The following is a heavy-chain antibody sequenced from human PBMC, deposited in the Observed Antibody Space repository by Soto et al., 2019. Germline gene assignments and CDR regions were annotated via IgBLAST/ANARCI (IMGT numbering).Heavy chain of an antibody. D-gene: IGHD3-3*01. V-gene: IGHV3-9*01. CDR2: INWNSGRS. CDR3: AKGGNRYYDFWSDY. J-gene: IGHJ4*02. CDR1: GFTFDNYA. Sequence: EVQLVESGGGLVQPGRSLRLSCAASGFTFDNYAMHWGRQAPGKGLEWVSGINWNSGRSVYADSVKGRFTISRDNARNSLFLQMDSLRVEDTALYYCAKGGNRYYDFWSDYWGQGTLVTVSS.